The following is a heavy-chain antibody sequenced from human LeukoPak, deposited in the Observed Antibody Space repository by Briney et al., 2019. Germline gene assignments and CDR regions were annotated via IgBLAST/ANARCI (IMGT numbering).Heavy chain of an antibody. CDR3: ARVNPGGSGSYPYYFDY. Sequence: ASVKVSCKASGYTFTGYYMHWVRQAPGQGLEWMGWLNPNSGGTNYAQKFQGRVTMTRDTSISTAYMELSRLRSDDTAVYYCARVNPGGSGSYPYYFDYWGQGTLVTVSS. J-gene: IGHJ4*02. CDR1: GYTFTGYY. V-gene: IGHV1-2*02. D-gene: IGHD3-10*01. CDR2: LNPNSGGT.